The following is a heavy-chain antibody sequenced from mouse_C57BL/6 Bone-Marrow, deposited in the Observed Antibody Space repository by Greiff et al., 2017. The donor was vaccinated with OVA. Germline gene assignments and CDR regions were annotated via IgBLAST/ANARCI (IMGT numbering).Heavy chain of an antibody. CDR1: GFTFSSYG. CDR3: ARQDYGSSFDD. D-gene: IGHD1-1*01. J-gene: IGHJ2*01. V-gene: IGHV5-6*02. Sequence: EVMLVESGGDLVKPGGSLKLSCAASGFTFSSYGMSWVRQTPDKRLEWVATISSGGSYTYYPDSVKGRFTISRDNAKNTLYLQMSSLKSEDTAMYYCARQDYGSSFDDWGQGTTLTVSS. CDR2: ISSGGSYT.